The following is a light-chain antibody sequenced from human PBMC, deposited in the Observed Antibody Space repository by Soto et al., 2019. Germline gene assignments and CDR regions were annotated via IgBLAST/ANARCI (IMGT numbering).Light chain of an antibody. CDR2: AAY. J-gene: IGKJ4*01. V-gene: IGKV1-17*01. CDR3: LQHNSYPPT. CDR1: PGIGSA. Sequence: DIQMTHSPSSLSASVGDRVTITCRASPGIGSALGWYQQKPRKAPKRLIYAAYSLQSGVPSRFSGSGSGTEFTLTISSLQPEDFATYYCLQHNSYPPTFGGGTKVEIK.